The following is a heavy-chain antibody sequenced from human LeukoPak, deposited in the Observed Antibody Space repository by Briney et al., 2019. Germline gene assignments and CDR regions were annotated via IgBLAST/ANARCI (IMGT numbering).Heavy chain of an antibody. J-gene: IGHJ4*02. Sequence: ASVKVSCKASGGTFSSYSVSWVRQAPGQGLEWMGRIIHFSGTSNYAQKFQGRVTISTDGSTSTAYMELSSLTSEDTAVYYCARAMTMGAFDYWGQGTPVTVSS. CDR1: GGTFSSYS. CDR3: ARAMTMGAFDY. CDR2: IIHFSGTS. D-gene: IGHD4/OR15-4a*01. V-gene: IGHV1-69*05.